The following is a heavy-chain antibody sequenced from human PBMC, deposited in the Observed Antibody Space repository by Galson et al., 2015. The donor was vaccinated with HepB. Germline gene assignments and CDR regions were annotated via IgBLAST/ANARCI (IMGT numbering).Heavy chain of an antibody. CDR1: GYTFTMYA. Sequence: SVKVSCKASGYTFTMYAIHWVRQAPGQSLEWMGWINGGDGNTKYSKKFQDRVTFTRDKSATTAYMELSDLRFEDTVVYYCARGYSGYEESVHTTLDHWGQGTLVTVSS. CDR3: ARGYSGYEESVHTTLDH. CDR2: INGGDGNT. J-gene: IGHJ4*02. V-gene: IGHV1-3*01. D-gene: IGHD5-12*01.